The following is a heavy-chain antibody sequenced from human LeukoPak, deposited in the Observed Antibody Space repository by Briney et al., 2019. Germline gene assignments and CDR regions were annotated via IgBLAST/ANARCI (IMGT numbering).Heavy chain of an antibody. CDR1: GFTFSDYY. V-gene: IGHV3-11*01. J-gene: IGHJ4*02. D-gene: IGHD3-22*01. CDR3: ARRAAYYYDSSGYYPRGVVYFDY. CDR2: ISSSGSTI. Sequence: HPGGSLRLSCAASGFTFSDYYMSWIRQAPGKGLEWVSYISSSGSTIYYADSVKGRFTISRDNAKNSLYLQMNSLRAEDTAVYYCARRAAYYYDSSGYYPRGVVYFDYWGQETLVTVSS.